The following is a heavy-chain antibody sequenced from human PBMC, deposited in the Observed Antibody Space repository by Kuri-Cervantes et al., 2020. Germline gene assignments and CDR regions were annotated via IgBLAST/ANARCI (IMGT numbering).Heavy chain of an antibody. CDR3: ASRDQAAEYLRYGMDV. D-gene: IGHD6-13*01. Sequence: ASVKVSCKASGGTFSSYAISWVRQAPGQGLEWMGGIIPIFGTANYAQKFQGRVTITADESTSTAYMELSSLRSEDTAVYYCASRDQAAEYLRYGMDVWGQGTTVTVSS. CDR2: IIPIFGTA. CDR1: GGTFSSYA. J-gene: IGHJ6*02. V-gene: IGHV1-69*13.